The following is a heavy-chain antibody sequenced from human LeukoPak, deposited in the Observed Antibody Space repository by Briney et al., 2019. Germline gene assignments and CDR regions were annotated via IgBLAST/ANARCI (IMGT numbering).Heavy chain of an antibody. CDR3: ARHSPGYYDSSGYYPDY. CDR1: GYSFTSYW. V-gene: IGHV5-51*01. CDR2: IYPGDSDT. J-gene: IGHJ4*02. Sequence: GESLKISCKGSGYSFTSYWIGWVRQMPGKGLEWMGIIYPGDSDTRYSPSFQGQVTISADKSISTAYLQWSSLKASDTAMYYCARHSPGYYDSSGYYPDYWGQGTLVTVSS. D-gene: IGHD3-22*01.